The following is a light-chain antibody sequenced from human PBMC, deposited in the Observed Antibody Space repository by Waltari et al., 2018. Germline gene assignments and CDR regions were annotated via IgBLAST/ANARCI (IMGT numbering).Light chain of an antibody. CDR2: GAS. CDR1: QTVRTTY. J-gene: IGKJ4*01. Sequence: EIVLTQSPGTLPLSPGERATLSCRASQTVRTTYLAWYQQKPGQAPTLRIYGASSRATGIPDRFSGSGSGTDFSLTLSSLEPEDFAVYYCQQYDISPLTFGGGTKVESK. CDR3: QQYDISPLT. V-gene: IGKV3-20*01.